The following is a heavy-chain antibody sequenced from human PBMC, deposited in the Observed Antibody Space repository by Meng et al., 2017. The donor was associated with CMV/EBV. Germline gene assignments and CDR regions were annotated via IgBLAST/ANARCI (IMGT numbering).Heavy chain of an antibody. CDR2: ISYDGSNK. CDR3: GRAYNSAIFGVVGYFDY. J-gene: IGHJ4*02. Sequence: GGSLRLSCAASGFTFSSYAMHWVRQAPGKGLEWVAVISYDGSNKYYADSVKGRFTISRDNSKNTLYLQMNSLRAEDTAVYYCGRAYNSAIFGVVGYFDYWGQGTLVTVSS. D-gene: IGHD3-3*01. CDR1: GFTFSSYA. V-gene: IGHV3-30*04.